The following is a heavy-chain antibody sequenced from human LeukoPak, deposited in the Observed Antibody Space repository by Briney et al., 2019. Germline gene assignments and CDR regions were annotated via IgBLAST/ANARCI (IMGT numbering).Heavy chain of an antibody. D-gene: IGHD3-9*01. CDR1: GGSISSYY. Sequence: SETLSLTCTVSGGSISSYYWSWIRQPAGKGLEWIGRIYTSGSTNYNPSLKSRVTMSVDTSKNQFSLKLSSVTAADTAVYYCARGVVRYFDWLNYYYGMDVWGQGTTVTVSS. CDR3: ARGVVRYFDWLNYYYGMDV. V-gene: IGHV4-4*07. J-gene: IGHJ6*02. CDR2: IYTSGST.